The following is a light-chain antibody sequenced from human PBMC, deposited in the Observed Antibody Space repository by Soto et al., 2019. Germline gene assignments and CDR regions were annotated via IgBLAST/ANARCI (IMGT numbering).Light chain of an antibody. J-gene: IGKJ2*01. CDR3: QQYKTVPVT. Sequence: DIQMTHSPSSLSTSLGDRVTITCRASQDVSTYLSWFQQKPGRAPELLIYDASSLKTGGPSRFSGSASRTDFTFSISGLQPEEIATDYCQQYKTVPVTFGQGTRLDIK. V-gene: IGKV1-33*01. CDR2: DAS. CDR1: QDVSTY.